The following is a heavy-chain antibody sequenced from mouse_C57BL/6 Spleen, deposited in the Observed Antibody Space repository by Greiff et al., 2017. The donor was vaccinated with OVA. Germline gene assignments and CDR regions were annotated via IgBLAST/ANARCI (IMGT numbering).Heavy chain of an antibody. D-gene: IGHD1-1*01. CDR1: GYAFSSSW. J-gene: IGHJ2*01. CDR3: AKTTGSSYEDYFDY. Sequence: VQLVESGPELVKPGASVKISCKASGYAFSSSWMNWVKQRPGKGLEWIGRIYPGDGDTNYNGKFKGKATLTADKSSSTAYMQLSSLTSEDSAVYFCAKTTGSSYEDYFDYWGQGTTLTVSS. CDR2: IYPGDGDT. V-gene: IGHV1-82*01.